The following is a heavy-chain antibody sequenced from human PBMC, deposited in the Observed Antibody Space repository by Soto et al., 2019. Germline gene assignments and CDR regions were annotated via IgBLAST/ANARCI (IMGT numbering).Heavy chain of an antibody. CDR3: TTDQPHYYYYYMDV. V-gene: IGHV3-15*01. CDR2: IKSKTDGGTT. CDR1: GFTFSNAW. J-gene: IGHJ6*03. Sequence: GGSLRLSCAASGFTFSNAWMSWVRQAPGKGLEWVGRIKSKTDGGTTDYAAPVKGRFTISRDDSKNTLYLQMNSLKTEDTAVYYCTTDQPHYYYYYMDVWGKGTTVTVSS.